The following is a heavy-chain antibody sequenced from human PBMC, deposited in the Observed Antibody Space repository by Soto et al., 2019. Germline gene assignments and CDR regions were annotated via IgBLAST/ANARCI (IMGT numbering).Heavy chain of an antibody. CDR3: ARLGAYYQAMDS. J-gene: IGHJ1*01. CDR1: GGSISSGGYY. Sequence: SETLSLTCTVSGGSISSGGYYWSWIRQHPGKGLEWIGYIYFAGTTSYNPSLQSRVSISLDTSKNEVSLKLTSVTAADTAVYFCARLGAYYQAMDSWGQGTLVTVSS. CDR2: IYFAGTT. V-gene: IGHV4-31*02. D-gene: IGHD3-22*01.